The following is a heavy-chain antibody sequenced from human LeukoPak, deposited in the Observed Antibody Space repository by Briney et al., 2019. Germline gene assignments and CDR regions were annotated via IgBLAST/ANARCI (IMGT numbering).Heavy chain of an antibody. CDR3: ARAGSDTSCYDY. CDR1: GFNVRSNY. D-gene: IGHD2-2*01. V-gene: IGHV3-66*01. J-gene: IGHJ4*02. Sequence: GSLRLPCAASGFNVRSNYMTWVRQAPGKGLEWVSIIYSGGSTFYADSVKDRFSISRDNSKNTLYLQMNSLRAEDTAVYFCARAGSDTSCYDYWGQGTLVTVSS. CDR2: IYSGGST.